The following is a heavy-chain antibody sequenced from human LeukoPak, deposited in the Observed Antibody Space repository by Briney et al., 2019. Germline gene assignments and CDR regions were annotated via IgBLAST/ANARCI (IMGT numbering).Heavy chain of an antibody. J-gene: IGHJ4*02. CDR3: AKDIGSGYSPDY. CDR1: GFTSDDNS. CDR2: ISWDGGST. Sequence: AGSLRLSCAASGFTSDDNSMHWVRPAQGKGREWVSLISWDGGSTYYADSVKGRFTISRDNSKNSLYLQMNSLRTEDTALYYCAKDIGSGYSPDYWGQGTLVTVSS. V-gene: IGHV3-43*01. D-gene: IGHD3-22*01.